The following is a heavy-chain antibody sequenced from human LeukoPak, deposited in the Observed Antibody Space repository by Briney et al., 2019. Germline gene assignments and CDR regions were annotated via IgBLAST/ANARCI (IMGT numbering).Heavy chain of an antibody. D-gene: IGHD3-10*01. J-gene: IGHJ4*02. CDR2: ISASGANT. Sequence: QPGGSLRLSCAASGFTFSSYGMSWVRQAPGKGLEWVSGISASGANTYYADSVKGRFTISRGNAKNSLYLQMNSLRAEDTAVYYCAKAPETYYYGSGTNSDFNYWGQGTLVTVSS. V-gene: IGHV3-23*01. CDR3: AKAPETYYYGSGTNSDFNY. CDR1: GFTFSSYG.